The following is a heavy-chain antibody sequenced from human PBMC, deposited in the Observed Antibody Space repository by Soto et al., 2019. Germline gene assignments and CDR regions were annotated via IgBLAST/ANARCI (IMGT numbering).Heavy chain of an antibody. D-gene: IGHD5-12*01. CDR1: GGSISSYY. CDR3: AGNRRDGYNSGLGY. CDR2: IYYSGST. V-gene: IGHV4-59*01. Sequence: KTSETLSLTCTVSGGSISSYYWSWIRQPPGKGLEWVGYIYYSGSTNYNPSLKSRVTISVDTSKNQFSLKLSSVTAADTAVYYCAGNRRDGYNSGLGYWGQGTLVTVS. J-gene: IGHJ4*02.